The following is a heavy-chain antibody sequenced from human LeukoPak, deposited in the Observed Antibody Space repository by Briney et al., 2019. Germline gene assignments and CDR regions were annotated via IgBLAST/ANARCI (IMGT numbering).Heavy chain of an antibody. CDR3: AGDLSYSGIDY. CDR2: IKSDGSIT. V-gene: IGHV3-74*01. Sequence: PGGSLRLSCAASGFTFSYYWMHWVRQAPGKGLVWVARIKSDGSITEYADSVKGRFTISRDKSKNMLYLQMNSLRAEDTAVYYCAGDLSYSGIDYSGQGTLVTVSS. J-gene: IGHJ4*02. CDR1: GFTFSYYW. D-gene: IGHD1-26*01.